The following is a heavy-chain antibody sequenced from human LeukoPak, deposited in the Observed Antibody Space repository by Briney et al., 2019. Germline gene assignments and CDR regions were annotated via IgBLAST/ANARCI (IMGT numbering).Heavy chain of an antibody. CDR2: IYPGDSDT. CDR1: GYSFTGYW. J-gene: IGHJ3*02. D-gene: IGHD2-2*01. V-gene: IGHV5-51*01. Sequence: GESLKISCXGSGYSFTGYWIGWVRQMTGKGLEWMRIIYPGDSDTRYSPSFQGQVTISVDKSISTAYLQWSSLKASDTAMYYCATWGHCSSTSCYGDAFDIWGQGTMVTVSS. CDR3: ATWGHCSSTSCYGDAFDI.